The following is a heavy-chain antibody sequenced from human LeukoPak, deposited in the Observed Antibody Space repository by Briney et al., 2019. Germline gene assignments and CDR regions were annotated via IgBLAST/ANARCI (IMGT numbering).Heavy chain of an antibody. V-gene: IGHV3-48*03. CDR3: AKDQRGYSSS. CDR1: GFTFSSYE. J-gene: IGHJ4*02. Sequence: SGGSLRLSCAASGFTFSSYEMNWVRQAPGKGLEWVAYITSSGRIIYYADSVKGRFTISRDNAKNSLYLQMNSLRAEDTAVYYCAKDQRGYSSSWGQGTLVTVSS. CDR2: ITSSGRII. D-gene: IGHD6-13*01.